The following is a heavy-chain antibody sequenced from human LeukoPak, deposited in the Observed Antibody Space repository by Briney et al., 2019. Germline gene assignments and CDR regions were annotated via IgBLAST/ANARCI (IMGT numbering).Heavy chain of an antibody. V-gene: IGHV3-30-3*01. Sequence: GGSLRLSCAASGFTFSSYAMHWVRQAPGKGLEWVAVIPYDGSNKYYADSVKGRFTISRDNSKNTLYLQMNSLRAEDTAVYYCASDSSGYYYGDYWGQGTLVTVSS. D-gene: IGHD3-22*01. J-gene: IGHJ4*02. CDR3: ASDSSGYYYGDY. CDR2: IPYDGSNK. CDR1: GFTFSSYA.